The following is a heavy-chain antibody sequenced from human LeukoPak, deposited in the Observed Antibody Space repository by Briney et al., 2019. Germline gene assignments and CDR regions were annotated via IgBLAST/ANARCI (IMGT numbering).Heavy chain of an antibody. CDR2: INHSGKT. CDR3: ARGAFYDNSGYMTYYFYYYMDV. V-gene: IGHV4-34*01. J-gene: IGHJ6*03. CDR1: GGSLSGHH. Sequence: SETLTLTCAVYGGSLSGHHWNWIRQTPGKGLEWIGEINHSGKTDYNPSLKSRVTISIDTSKNQFSLNLTSVTAADTALYYCARGAFYDNSGYMTYYFYYYMDVWRKGTTVTVSS. D-gene: IGHD3-22*01.